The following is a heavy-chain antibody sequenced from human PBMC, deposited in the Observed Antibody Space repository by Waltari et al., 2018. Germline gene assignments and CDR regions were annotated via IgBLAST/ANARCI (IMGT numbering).Heavy chain of an antibody. J-gene: IGHJ5*02. CDR2: IYYSGST. V-gene: IGHV4-39*07. CDR1: GGSISSSSYY. CDR3: AREGRGSYGEYGLWFDP. D-gene: IGHD1-26*01. Sequence: QLQLQESGPGLVKPSETLSLTCTVSGGSISSSSYYWGWLRPPPGKGLEWIGSIYYSGSTYYNPSLKSRVTISVDTSKNQFSLKLSSVTAADTAVYYCAREGRGSYGEYGLWFDPWGQGTLVTVSS.